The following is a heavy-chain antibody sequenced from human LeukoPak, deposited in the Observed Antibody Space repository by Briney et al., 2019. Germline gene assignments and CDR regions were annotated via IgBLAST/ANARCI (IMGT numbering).Heavy chain of an antibody. Sequence: PSETLSLTCTVSGGSISTYYWSWIRQPPGKGLEWIGYNYYSGSTNYNPSLKSRVTISVDTSKSQFSLKLSSVTAADTAVYYCARVVSGYDFWSGYQGSYFDYWGQGTLVTVSS. D-gene: IGHD3-3*01. CDR1: GGSISTYY. J-gene: IGHJ4*02. CDR2: NYYSGST. CDR3: ARVVSGYDFWSGYQGSYFDY. V-gene: IGHV4-59*01.